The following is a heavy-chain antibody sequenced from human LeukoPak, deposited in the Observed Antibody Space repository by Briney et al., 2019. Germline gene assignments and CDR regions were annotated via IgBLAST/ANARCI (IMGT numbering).Heavy chain of an antibody. CDR1: RFTFSNYW. V-gene: IGHV3-7*01. Sequence: GGSLRLSCAATRFTFSNYWMTWVRQAPGKGLEWVANINENGGDKYYVDSVKGRFTISRDNAKNSQFLQMNSLRVEDTAVYYCARDRSRGFDPWGQGTLVTVSS. CDR2: INENGGDK. D-gene: IGHD6-13*01. CDR3: ARDRSRGFDP. J-gene: IGHJ5*02.